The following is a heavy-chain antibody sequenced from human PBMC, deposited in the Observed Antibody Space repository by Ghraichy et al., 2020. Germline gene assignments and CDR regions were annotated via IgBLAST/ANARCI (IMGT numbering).Heavy chain of an antibody. CDR2: IWYDGSNK. V-gene: IGHV3-33*01. Sequence: GGSLRLSCAASGFTFSSYGMHWVRQAPGKGPERVAVIWYDGSNKYYADSVKGRFTISRDNSKNTLYLEMNSLRAEDTAVYYCARDGLGLELRWCYLGYWGQGTLVTVSS. CDR3: ARDGLGLELRWCYLGY. CDR1: GFTFSSYG. J-gene: IGHJ4*02. D-gene: IGHD1-7*01.